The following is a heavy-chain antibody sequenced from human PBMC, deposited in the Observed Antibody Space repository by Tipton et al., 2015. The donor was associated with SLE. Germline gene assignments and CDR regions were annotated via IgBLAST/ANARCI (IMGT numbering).Heavy chain of an antibody. D-gene: IGHD4/OR15-4a*01. CDR2: INHSGST. CDR1: GGSFSGYY. V-gene: IGHV4-34*01. Sequence: LRLSCAVYGGSFSGYYWSWLRQSPGKGLEWIGEINHSGSTNYNPSPKSRVTISVDRSNNQFSLNLSPVTAADTAVYYCARERIEEYGGKENWIDPWGQGTLVTVSS. J-gene: IGHJ5*02. CDR3: ARERIEEYGGKENWIDP.